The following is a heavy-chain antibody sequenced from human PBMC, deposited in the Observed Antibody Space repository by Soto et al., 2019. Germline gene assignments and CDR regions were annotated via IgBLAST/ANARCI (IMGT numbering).Heavy chain of an antibody. V-gene: IGHV4-59*01. Sequence: SETLSLTCTVSGGSISSYYWSWIRQPPGKGLEWIGYIYYSGSTNYNPSLKSRVTISVDTSKNQFSLKLSSVTAADTAVYYCARARYYDLWSGYSPFDYWGQGTLVTVSS. J-gene: IGHJ4*02. CDR1: GGSISSYY. CDR3: ARARYYDLWSGYSPFDY. D-gene: IGHD3-3*01. CDR2: IYYSGST.